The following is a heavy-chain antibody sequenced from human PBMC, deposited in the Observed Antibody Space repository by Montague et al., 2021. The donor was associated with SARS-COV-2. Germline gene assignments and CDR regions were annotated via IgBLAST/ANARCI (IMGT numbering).Heavy chain of an antibody. CDR3: ARGWAFDP. V-gene: IGHV4-59*08. D-gene: IGHD6-19*01. CDR2: FCWKKKT. J-gene: IGHJ3*01. CDR1: WWTPGQD. Sequence: SETLSLTCSRLGWWTPGQDRKSTRRNPGNRPNWIAAFCWKKKTKYNPSLQSRVTISIDTSENQFSLRLNSVTAADTAVYFCARGWAFDPWGQGRLVTVSS.